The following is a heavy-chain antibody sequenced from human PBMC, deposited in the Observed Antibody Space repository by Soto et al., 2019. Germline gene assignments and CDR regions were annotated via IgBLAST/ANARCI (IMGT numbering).Heavy chain of an antibody. CDR2: INAANGDT. CDR1: GYTFTSYG. D-gene: IGHD6-13*01. J-gene: IGHJ5*02. Sequence: QVQLVQSGTEVKKPGASVKVSCKASGYTFTSYGIHWVRQAPGQRLEWMGWINAANGDTKYSPKFQGRVTITRDTSASTAYMELSSLRSEDTAVYYCVRRHVSATGIDWFDPWGQGTLGTVSS. CDR3: VRRHVSATGIDWFDP. V-gene: IGHV1-3*01.